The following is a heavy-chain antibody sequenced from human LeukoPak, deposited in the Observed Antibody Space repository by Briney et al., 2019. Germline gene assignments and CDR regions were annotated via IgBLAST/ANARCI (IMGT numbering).Heavy chain of an antibody. J-gene: IGHJ4*02. Sequence: AETLSLTCRVSGGSISSYYWRWIRQPAGKGVEGIGRIYTSGSTNYNPSLKGRVTMSIATSKNQFSLKLNSVPAADTAVYYCARVGLVIEWYYFDSYVRGTLVTVSS. CDR3: ARVGLVIEWYYFDS. V-gene: IGHV4-4*07. D-gene: IGHD3/OR15-3a*01. CDR2: IYTSGST. CDR1: GGSISSYY.